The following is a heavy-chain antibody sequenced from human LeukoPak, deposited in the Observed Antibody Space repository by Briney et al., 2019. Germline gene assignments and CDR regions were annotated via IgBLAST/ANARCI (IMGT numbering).Heavy chain of an antibody. V-gene: IGHV3-21*04. CDR1: GFTFSSYA. Sequence: PGGSLRLSCAASGFTFSSYAMNWVRQAPGKGLEWVSSISSSSDYIYYADSVKGRFTISRDNAKNSLYLQMNSLRAEDTAVYYCAELGITMIGGVWGKGTTVTVSS. CDR2: ISSSSDYI. D-gene: IGHD3-10*02. J-gene: IGHJ6*04. CDR3: AELGITMIGGV.